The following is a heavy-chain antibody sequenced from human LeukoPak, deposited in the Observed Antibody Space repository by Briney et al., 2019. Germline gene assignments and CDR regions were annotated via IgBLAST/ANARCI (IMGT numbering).Heavy chain of an antibody. V-gene: IGHV1-24*01. Sequence: ASVKVSCKVSGYTLTELSMHWVRQAPGKGLEWMGGFDPEDGETIYAQKFQGRVTMTEDTSTDTAYMELSSLRSEDTAVYYCAKDNYYDSSGYRELDYWGQGTLVTVSS. CDR2: FDPEDGET. D-gene: IGHD3-22*01. J-gene: IGHJ4*02. CDR3: AKDNYYDSSGYRELDY. CDR1: GYTLTELS.